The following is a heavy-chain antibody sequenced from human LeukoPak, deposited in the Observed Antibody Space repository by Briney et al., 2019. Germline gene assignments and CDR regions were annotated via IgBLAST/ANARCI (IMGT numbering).Heavy chain of an antibody. D-gene: IGHD5-24*01. CDR2: IKQDGSEK. Sequence: GGSLRLSCAASGFTFSSYWMSWVRQAPGKGLEWVANIKQDGSEKYYVDSVKGRFTISRDNAKNSLYLQMNSLRAEDTAVYYCARENGGWPQTTQRDAFDIWGQGTMVTVSS. CDR3: ARENGGWPQTTQRDAFDI. V-gene: IGHV3-7*01. CDR1: GFTFSSYW. J-gene: IGHJ3*02.